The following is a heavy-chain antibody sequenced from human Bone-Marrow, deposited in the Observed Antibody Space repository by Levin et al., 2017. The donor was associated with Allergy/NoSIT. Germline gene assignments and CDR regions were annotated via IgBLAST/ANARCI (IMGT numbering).Heavy chain of an antibody. D-gene: IGHD3-10*01. CDR2: VSSSSTLI. J-gene: IGHJ4*02. Sequence: GGSLRLSCAASGFTFRTYTMTWVRQAPGKGLDWVSSVSSSSTLIKYADSVKGRFTISRDNAENSLYLQMNSLRADDTAVYYCGRVVDKFGSGTSWQGVDYWGQGTLVTVSS. V-gene: IGHV3-21*01. CDR1: GFTFRTYT. CDR3: GRVVDKFGSGTSWQGVDY.